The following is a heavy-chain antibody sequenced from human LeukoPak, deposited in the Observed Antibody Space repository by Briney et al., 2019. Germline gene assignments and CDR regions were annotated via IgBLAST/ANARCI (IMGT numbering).Heavy chain of an antibody. CDR1: GYTFTSYG. Sequence: ASVKVSCKASGYTFTSYGISWVRQAPGQGLEWMGWISAYNGNTNYAQKLQGRVTMTTDTSTSTAYMELRSLRSDDTAVYYCARDHPLYLEDFIYYHYGMDVWGQGTTVTVSS. D-gene: IGHD1-1*01. J-gene: IGHJ6*02. V-gene: IGHV1-18*01. CDR2: ISAYNGNT. CDR3: ARDHPLYLEDFIYYHYGMDV.